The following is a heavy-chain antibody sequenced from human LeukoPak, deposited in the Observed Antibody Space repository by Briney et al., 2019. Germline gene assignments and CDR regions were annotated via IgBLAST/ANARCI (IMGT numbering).Heavy chain of an antibody. Sequence: SVKVSCKASVGTFSSYAISWVRQAPGQGLEWMGGIIPIFGTANYAQKFQGRVKITTDESTSTAYMGLSSLRSEDTAVYYCARLAAAGLNWFDPWGQGTLVTVSS. V-gene: IGHV1-69*05. CDR1: VGTFSSYA. J-gene: IGHJ5*02. CDR2: IIPIFGTA. D-gene: IGHD6-13*01. CDR3: ARLAAAGLNWFDP.